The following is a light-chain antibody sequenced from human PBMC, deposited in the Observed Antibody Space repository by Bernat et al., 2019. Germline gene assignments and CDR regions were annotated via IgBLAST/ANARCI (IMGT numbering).Light chain of an antibody. CDR1: SSDVGGYNY. Sequence: QPALTQPASVSGSLGQSITISCTGTSSDVGGYNYVSWYQHHPGKAPKLMIYHVSSRPSGVSNRFSGSKSDNTASLTISGLRADEEADYYCSSYTGSNTLVVVFGSGTKVTVL. V-gene: IGLV2-14*03. J-gene: IGLJ1*01. CDR3: SSYTGSNTLVVV. CDR2: HVS.